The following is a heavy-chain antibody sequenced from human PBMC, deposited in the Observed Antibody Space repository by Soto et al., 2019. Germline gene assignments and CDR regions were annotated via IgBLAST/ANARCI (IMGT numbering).Heavy chain of an antibody. J-gene: IGHJ4*02. CDR3: AKEGGLSGSYYISSSYYFDY. D-gene: IGHD1-26*01. CDR2: ISYYGSNT. V-gene: IGHV3-30*18. Sequence: GESLTLSCVDAGFSSSIYGVRWVRHVPREGLEWVAIISYYGSNTYYADSVKGRFTISRDNSKNTMYLQMNSLRAEDTSVYYCAKEGGLSGSYYISSSYYFDYWGQGT. CDR1: GFSSSIYG.